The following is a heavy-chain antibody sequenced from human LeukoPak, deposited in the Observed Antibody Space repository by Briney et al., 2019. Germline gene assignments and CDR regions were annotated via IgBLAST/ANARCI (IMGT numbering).Heavy chain of an antibody. V-gene: IGHV4-38-2*02. CDR3: ASDVIVGATRDDY. CDR1: GYSISSGYY. Sequence: PSETLSLTCTVSGYSISSGYYWGWIRQPPGKGLEWIGSIYHSGSTYYNPSLKSRVTISVDTSKNQFSLKLSSVTAADTAVYYCASDVIVGATRDDYWGQGTLVIVSS. CDR2: IYHSGST. D-gene: IGHD1-26*01. J-gene: IGHJ4*02.